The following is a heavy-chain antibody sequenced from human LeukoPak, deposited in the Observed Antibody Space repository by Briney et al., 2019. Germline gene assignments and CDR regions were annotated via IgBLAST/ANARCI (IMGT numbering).Heavy chain of an antibody. D-gene: IGHD2-2*01. J-gene: IGHJ3*02. Sequence: GGSLRLSCAASGFTFSSYSINWVRQAPGKGLVWVSRINSDGSSTSYADSVKGRFTISRDNAKNTLYLQMNSLRAEDTAVYYCAREGIVVVPAAITAGYSAFDIWGQGTMVTVPS. CDR1: GFTFSSYS. V-gene: IGHV3-74*01. CDR2: INSDGSST. CDR3: AREGIVVVPAAITAGYSAFDI.